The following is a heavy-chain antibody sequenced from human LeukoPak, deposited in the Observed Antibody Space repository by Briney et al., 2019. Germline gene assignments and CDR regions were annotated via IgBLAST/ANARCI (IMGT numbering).Heavy chain of an antibody. CDR2: ISSSSSTI. J-gene: IGHJ4*02. Sequence: GSLRLSCAASGFTFSSYSMNWVRQAPGKGLEWVSYISSSSSTIYYADSVKGRFTISRDNSKNTLYLQMNSLRAEDTAVYYCANSQYYYGSGSHYWGQGTLVTVSS. CDR1: GFTFSSYS. D-gene: IGHD3-10*01. CDR3: ANSQYYYGSGSHY. V-gene: IGHV3-48*01.